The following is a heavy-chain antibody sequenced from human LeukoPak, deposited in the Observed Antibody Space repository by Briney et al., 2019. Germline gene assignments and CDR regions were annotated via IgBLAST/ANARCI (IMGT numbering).Heavy chain of an antibody. CDR1: GFTFSSYA. CDR3: AKVSRFLEWYTLDY. Sequence: GGSLRLSCAASGFTFSSYAMSWVRQAPGKGLEWVPAISGSGGSTYYADSVKGRFTISRDNSKNTLYLQMNSLRAEDTAVYYCAKVSRFLEWYTLDYWGQGTLVTVSS. CDR2: ISGSGGST. D-gene: IGHD3-3*01. J-gene: IGHJ4*02. V-gene: IGHV3-23*01.